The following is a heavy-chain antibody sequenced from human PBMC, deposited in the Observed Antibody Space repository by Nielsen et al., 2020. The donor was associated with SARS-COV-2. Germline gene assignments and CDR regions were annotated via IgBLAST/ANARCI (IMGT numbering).Heavy chain of an antibody. CDR1: GFTFSSYA. J-gene: IGHJ4*02. V-gene: IGHV3-23*01. D-gene: IGHD2-2*02. Sequence: GGSLRLSCAASGFTFSSYAMSWVRQAPGKGLEWVSAISGSGGSTYYADSVKGRFTISRDNAKNSLYLQMNSLRAEDTAVFYCARGGYCSSSSCYTVAPFDHWGQGTLVTVSS. CDR3: ARGGYCSSSSCYTVAPFDH. CDR2: ISGSGGST.